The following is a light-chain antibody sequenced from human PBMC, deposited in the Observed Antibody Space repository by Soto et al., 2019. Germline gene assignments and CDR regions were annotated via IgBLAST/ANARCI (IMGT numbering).Light chain of an antibody. CDR2: DVS. Sequence: QSALTQPRSVSGSPGQSVTISCTGASSDVGGYNYVSWYQHHPGKAPKLMIYDVSKRPSGVPDRFSGSKSGNTASLTISGLQAEDEADYYCYSYAGSYTFLFGGGTKLTVL. CDR1: SSDVGGYNY. V-gene: IGLV2-11*01. J-gene: IGLJ2*01. CDR3: YSYAGSYTFL.